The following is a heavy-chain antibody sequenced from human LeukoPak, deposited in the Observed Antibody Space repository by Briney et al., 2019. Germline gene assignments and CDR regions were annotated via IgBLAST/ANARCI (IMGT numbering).Heavy chain of an antibody. CDR3: ARQDYGDYDYYFDY. D-gene: IGHD4-17*01. CDR2: IYYSGST. V-gene: IGHV4-59*01. CDR1: GGSISSYY. Sequence: PSETLSLTCTVSGGSISSYYWSWFRQPPGKGLEWIGYIYYSGSTNYNPSLKSRVTISVDTSKNQFSLKLSSVTAADTAVYYCARQDYGDYDYYFDYWGQGTLVTVSS. J-gene: IGHJ4*02.